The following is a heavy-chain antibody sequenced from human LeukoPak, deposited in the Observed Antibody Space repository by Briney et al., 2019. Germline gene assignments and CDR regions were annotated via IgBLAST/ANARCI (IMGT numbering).Heavy chain of an antibody. CDR2: ISYDGSNK. V-gene: IGHV3-30-3*01. CDR1: GFTFSSYA. Sequence: PGRSLRLSCAASGFTFSSYAMHWVRQAPGKGLEWVAVISYDGSNKYYADSVKGRFTISRDNSKNTLYLQMNSLRAEDTAVYYCARSKYYYYYMDVWGKGTTVTVSS. CDR3: ARSKYYYYYMDV. J-gene: IGHJ6*03.